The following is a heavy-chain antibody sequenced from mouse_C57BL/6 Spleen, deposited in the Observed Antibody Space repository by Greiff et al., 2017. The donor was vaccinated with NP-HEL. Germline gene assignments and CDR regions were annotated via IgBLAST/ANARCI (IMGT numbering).Heavy chain of an antibody. V-gene: IGHV1-80*01. J-gene: IGHJ2*01. CDR3: AREGTTVVAYYFDY. D-gene: IGHD1-1*01. CDR2: IYPGDGDT. Sequence: QVQLQQSGAELVKPGASVKISCKASGYAFSSYWMNWVKQRPGKGLEWIGQIYPGDGDTNYNGKFKGKATLTADKSSSTAYMQLSSLTSEDSAVYFCAREGTTVVAYYFDYWGQGTTLTVSS. CDR1: GYAFSSYW.